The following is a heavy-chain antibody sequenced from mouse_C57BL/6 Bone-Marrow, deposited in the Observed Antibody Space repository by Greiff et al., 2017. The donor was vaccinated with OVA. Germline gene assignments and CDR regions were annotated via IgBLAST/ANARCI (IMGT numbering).Heavy chain of an antibody. Sequence: EVHLVESGEGLVKPGGSLKLSCAASGFTFSSYAMSWVRQTPEKRLEWVAYISSGGDYIYYADTVKGRFTISRDNARNTLYLQMSSLKSEDTAMYYCTRDRVTTVVATPHWYFDVWGTGTTVTVSS. D-gene: IGHD1-1*01. J-gene: IGHJ1*03. CDR3: TRDRVTTVVATPHWYFDV. CDR1: GFTFSSYA. V-gene: IGHV5-9-1*02. CDR2: ISSGGDYI.